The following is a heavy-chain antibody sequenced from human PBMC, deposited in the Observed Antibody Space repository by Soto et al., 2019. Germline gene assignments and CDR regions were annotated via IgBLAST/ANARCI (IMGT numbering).Heavy chain of an antibody. J-gene: IGHJ6*02. CDR2: IYYRGST. V-gene: IGHV4-30-4*01. CDR3: ARDPFRGGSGSMYLGMDV. D-gene: IGHD3-10*01. Sequence: SETLSLTCTVSGGPISSGDYYWSWIRQPPGKGLEWIGYIYYRGSTYYNRSLKSRLFISLDTSKNQFSLRLTSVTAEDTAVYYCARDPFRGGSGSMYLGMDVWGQGTTVTVSS. CDR1: GGPISSGDYY.